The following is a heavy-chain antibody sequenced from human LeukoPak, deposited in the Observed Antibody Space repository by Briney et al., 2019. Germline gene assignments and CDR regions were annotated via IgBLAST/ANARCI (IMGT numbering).Heavy chain of an antibody. Sequence: GASVKVSCKTSGYTFTGYYMHWVRQAPGQGLEWMGWINTNTGNPTYAQGFTGRFVFSLDTSVSTAYLQISSLKAEDTAVYYCARMGDYYDSSGYYYLDAFDIWGQGTMVTVSS. CDR3: ARMGDYYDSSGYYYLDAFDI. CDR1: GYTFTGYY. J-gene: IGHJ3*02. D-gene: IGHD3-22*01. V-gene: IGHV7-4-1*02. CDR2: INTNTGNP.